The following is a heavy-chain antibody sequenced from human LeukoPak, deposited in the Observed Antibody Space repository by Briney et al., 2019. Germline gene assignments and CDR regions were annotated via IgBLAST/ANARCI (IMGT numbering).Heavy chain of an antibody. CDR2: ISWNSVNI. CDR1: GFTLDDYA. Sequence: GRSLRLSCAASGFTLDDYAMHWVRQAPGKGLEWVSGISWNSVNIGYADSVKGRFTISRDNAKNSLYLQMNSLRAEDMALYYCAKGTMIAVAVGDYFDYWGQGTLVTVSS. V-gene: IGHV3-9*03. J-gene: IGHJ4*02. D-gene: IGHD3-22*01. CDR3: AKGTMIAVAVGDYFDY.